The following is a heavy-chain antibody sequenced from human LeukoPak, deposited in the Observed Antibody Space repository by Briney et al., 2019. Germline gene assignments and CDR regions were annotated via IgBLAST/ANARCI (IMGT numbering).Heavy chain of an antibody. Sequence: PSETLSLTCTVSGGSISSSSYYWSWIRQPPGKGLEWIGHIYYTGSTKYNPSLNSRVTISVDTSKNQFSLKLSSVTAADTAVYYCARDVDDYGGMALFHWGQGTLVTVSS. D-gene: IGHD4-23*01. J-gene: IGHJ4*02. CDR1: GGSISSSSYY. V-gene: IGHV4-61*01. CDR2: IYYTGST. CDR3: ARDVDDYGGMALFH.